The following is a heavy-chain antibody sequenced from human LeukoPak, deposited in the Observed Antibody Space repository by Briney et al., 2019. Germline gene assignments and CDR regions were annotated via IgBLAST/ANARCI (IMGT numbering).Heavy chain of an antibody. V-gene: IGHV3-23*01. J-gene: IGHJ4*02. CDR3: AHPIYVSGSPED. CDR1: GITFSTYA. D-gene: IGHD3-10*01. CDR2: VSSGGGST. Sequence: GRSLRLSCAASGITFSTYAISGVRQAPGKGLEWVSAVSSGGGSTYYADSVKGRFTISRDNSKNTLHLRMNSLRAEDTAVYYCAHPIYVSGSPEDWGQGTLVTVSS.